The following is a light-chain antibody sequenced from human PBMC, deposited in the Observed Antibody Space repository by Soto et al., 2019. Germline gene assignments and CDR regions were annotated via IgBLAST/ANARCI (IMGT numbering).Light chain of an antibody. Sequence: QSALTQPASVYGSPGQSITISCTGTSSDVGGYNYVSWYQQYPGKAPKLMIYDVSNRPSGVSNRFSGSKSGNTASLTISGLQAEDEADYYCSSYTSSITYVFGTGTKVTVL. CDR3: SSYTSSITYV. V-gene: IGLV2-14*01. CDR2: DVS. CDR1: SSDVGGYNY. J-gene: IGLJ1*01.